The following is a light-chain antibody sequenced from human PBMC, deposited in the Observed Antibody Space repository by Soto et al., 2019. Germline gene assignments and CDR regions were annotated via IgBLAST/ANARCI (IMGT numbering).Light chain of an antibody. J-gene: IGKJ4*01. CDR3: QQYYSTPRT. V-gene: IGKV4-1*01. CDR1: QSVLYSSNNKNY. Sequence: DIVMTQSPDSLAVSLGERATINCKSSQSVLYSSNNKNYLAWYQQKPGQPPKLLIYWASTQESGVPDRFSGSGSGTDFTLTISSLQAEDVAVYYCQQYYSTPRTFGGGTKVDIK. CDR2: WAS.